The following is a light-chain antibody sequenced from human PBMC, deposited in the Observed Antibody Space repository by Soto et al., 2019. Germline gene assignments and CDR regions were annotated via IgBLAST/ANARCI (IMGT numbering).Light chain of an antibody. CDR3: TSFAPGRIYV. Sequence: QSALTQPASVSVSPGQSITISCSVTSSDIGAYDLVSWYQQHPGRAPKLIIYEVSHRFSGLSYRFSGSKSGNTASLTISGLQDEDEVDYYCTSFAPGRIYVFGSGTKVNV. V-gene: IGLV2-14*03. CDR2: EVS. J-gene: IGLJ1*01. CDR1: SSDIGAYDL.